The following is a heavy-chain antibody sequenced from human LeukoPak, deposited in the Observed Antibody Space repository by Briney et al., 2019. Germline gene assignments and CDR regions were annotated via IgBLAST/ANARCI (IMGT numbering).Heavy chain of an antibody. CDR1: GGSISSRSYY. D-gene: IGHD6-19*01. V-gene: IGHV4-39*01. Sequence: SETLSLTCTVSGGSISSRSYYWGWVRQPPGKGLEWTGSIHYSGSTYYDASFKSRVTMSVDTSKNQFSLKLSSVTAADTAVYYCARHYRGALAGTMGAFDIWGQGTMVTVSS. J-gene: IGHJ3*02. CDR2: IHYSGST. CDR3: ARHYRGALAGTMGAFDI.